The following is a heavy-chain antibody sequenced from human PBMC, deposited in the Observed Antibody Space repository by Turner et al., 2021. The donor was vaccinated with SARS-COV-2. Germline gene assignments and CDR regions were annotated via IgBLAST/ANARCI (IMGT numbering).Heavy chain of an antibody. CDR1: GFTVSSNY. CDR3: ATDLKGGRGP. J-gene: IGHJ5*02. CDR2: IYSGGST. Sequence: EVQLVESGGGFVQPGGSLRLSCAASGFTVSSNYMSWVRQGAGKGLEGGSVIYSGGSTYYAVSVKGRFTNSRDNSKNTLYLQMNSLRAEDTAVYYCATDLKGGRGPWGQGTLVTVSS. V-gene: IGHV3-66*02. D-gene: IGHD1-26*01.